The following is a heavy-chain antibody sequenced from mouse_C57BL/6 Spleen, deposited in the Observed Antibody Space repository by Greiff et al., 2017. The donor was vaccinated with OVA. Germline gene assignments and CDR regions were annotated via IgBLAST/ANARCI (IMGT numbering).Heavy chain of an antibody. CDR2: IDPENGDT. CDR3: THDYGY. Sequence: EVKLLESGAELVRPGASVKLSCTASGFNIKDDYMHWVKQRPEQGLEWIGWIDPENGDTEYASKFQGKATITADTSSNTAYLQLSSLTSEDTAVYYCTHDYGYWGQGTTLTVSS. CDR1: GFNIKDDY. V-gene: IGHV14-4*01. J-gene: IGHJ2*01. D-gene: IGHD2-4*01.